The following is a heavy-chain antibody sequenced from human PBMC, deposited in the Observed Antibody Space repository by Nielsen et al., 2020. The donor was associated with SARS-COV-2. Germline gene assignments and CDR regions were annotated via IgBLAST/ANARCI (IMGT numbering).Heavy chain of an antibody. CDR1: GYSFTSYW. J-gene: IGHJ4*02. D-gene: IGHD4-17*01. CDR2: IDPSDSYT. V-gene: IGHV5-10-1*01. Sequence: KVSCKASGYSFTSYWISWVRQMPGKGLEWMGRIDPSDSYTNYSPSFQGHVTISADKSISTAYLQWSSLKASNTAMYYCARHGDYGDSFDYWGQGTLVTVSS. CDR3: ARHGDYGDSFDY.